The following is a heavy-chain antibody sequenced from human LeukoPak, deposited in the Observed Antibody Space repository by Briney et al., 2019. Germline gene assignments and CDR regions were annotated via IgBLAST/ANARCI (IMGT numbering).Heavy chain of an antibody. J-gene: IGHJ4*02. CDR1: GFTFSGYW. CDR2: SNSDGSST. CDR3: AKDGAAWSKDF. D-gene: IGHD2-15*01. V-gene: IGHV3-74*01. Sequence: PGGSLRLSCAASGFTFSGYWMHWVRQAPGKGLVWVARSNSDGSSTSYADSVKGRFTISRDNAKNTLYLQMNSLRVEDSALYYCAKDGAAWSKDFWGQGTLVTVSS.